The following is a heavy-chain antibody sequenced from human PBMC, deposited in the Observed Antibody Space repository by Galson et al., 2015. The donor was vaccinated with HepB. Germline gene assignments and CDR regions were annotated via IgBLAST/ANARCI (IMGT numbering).Heavy chain of an antibody. CDR2: ISWNSGSI. J-gene: IGHJ3*02. CDR1: GFTFDDYA. CDR3: AKAHPAMDEDTVTNSLGHAFDI. V-gene: IGHV3-9*01. D-gene: IGHD4-17*01. Sequence: SLRLSCAASGFTFDDYAMHWVRQAPGKGLEWVSGISWNSGSIGYADSVKGRFTISRDNAKNSLYLQMNSLRAEDTALYYCAKAHPAMDEDTVTNSLGHAFDIWGQGTMVTVSS.